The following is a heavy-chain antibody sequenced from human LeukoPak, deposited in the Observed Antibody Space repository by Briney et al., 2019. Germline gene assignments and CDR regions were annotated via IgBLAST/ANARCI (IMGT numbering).Heavy chain of an antibody. V-gene: IGHV1-2*02. CDR2: INPNSGGT. J-gene: IGHJ4*02. CDR3: AREPVSSGWSNDY. CDR1: GYTFTGYY. D-gene: IGHD6-19*01. Sequence: GASVKVSCKASGYTFTGYYMHWVRQAPGQGLEWMGWINPNSGGTNYAQKFQGRVTMTRDTSISTAYMELSRLRSDDTAVYYCAREPVSSGWSNDYWGQGTLVTVSS.